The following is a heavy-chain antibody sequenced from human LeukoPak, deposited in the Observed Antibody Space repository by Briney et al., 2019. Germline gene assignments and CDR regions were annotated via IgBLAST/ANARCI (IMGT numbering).Heavy chain of an antibody. Sequence: GGALRLSCAASGSTVSNNYMSWVRQAPGKGLEWVSVIYTGVRTYYADSVKGRFAISRDNSKNTLYLQMSSLRAEDTGVYYCARVRPHPIIDVWGKGTTVTVSS. J-gene: IGHJ6*03. CDR3: ARVRPHPIIDV. V-gene: IGHV3-53*01. CDR1: GSTVSNNY. CDR2: IYTGVRT. D-gene: IGHD6-6*01.